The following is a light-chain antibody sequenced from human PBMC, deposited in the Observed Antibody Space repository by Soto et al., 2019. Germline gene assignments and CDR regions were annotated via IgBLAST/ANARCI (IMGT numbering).Light chain of an antibody. CDR2: AAS. V-gene: IGKV1-27*01. CDR3: QKYNSIPFA. Sequence: DIQMTQSPSSLSASVGDRVTITCRASQGIRNYLAWYQQKPGKVPKLLIYAASTLQSGLPSRFSGSGSGTDFTLIISSLQPEDAATYYCQKYNSIPFAFGPGTKVDIK. CDR1: QGIRNY. J-gene: IGKJ3*01.